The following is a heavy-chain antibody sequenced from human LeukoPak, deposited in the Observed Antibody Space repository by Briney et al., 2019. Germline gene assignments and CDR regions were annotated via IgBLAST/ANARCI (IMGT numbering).Heavy chain of an antibody. CDR2: ISAHNGDT. CDR3: ARIDEDMDV. Sequence: GASVKVSCKASGYTFTSYGISWVRQAPGQGLEWMGWISAHNGDTNYAQKFQGRVSMTTDTSTSTAYMELRSLRSDDTAVYYCARIDEDMDVWGKGTTVTVSS. CDR1: GYTFTSYG. J-gene: IGHJ6*03. V-gene: IGHV1-18*01.